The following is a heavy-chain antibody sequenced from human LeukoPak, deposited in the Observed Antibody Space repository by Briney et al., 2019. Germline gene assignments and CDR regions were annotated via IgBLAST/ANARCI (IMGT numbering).Heavy chain of an antibody. Sequence: PGGALRHSCAASGFTLCDYYVRRIRQAPGKGLEWVSYISSSSSYTNYEASVKGPFTISRDNAKNSLYLQMNSLRAENTAVYYSARARAVAGTLNVDYWGQGTLVTVSS. CDR2: ISSSSSYT. J-gene: IGHJ4*02. V-gene: IGHV3-11*06. CDR3: ARARAVAGTLNVDY. D-gene: IGHD6-19*01. CDR1: GFTLCDYY.